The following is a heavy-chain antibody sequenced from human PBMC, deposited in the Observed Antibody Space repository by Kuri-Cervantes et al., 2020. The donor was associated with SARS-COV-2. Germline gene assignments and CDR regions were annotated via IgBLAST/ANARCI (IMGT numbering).Heavy chain of an antibody. V-gene: IGHV4-59*04. Sequence: GSLRLSCTVSGGSISSYYWSWIRQPPGQGLEWLGYIYYSGSTYYNPSLKSLVTISVDTSKNQFSLKLSSVTAADTAVYYCASYHQLLPRRSFDYWGQGTLVTVSS. CDR3: ASYHQLLPRRSFDY. CDR1: GGSISSYY. CDR2: IYYSGST. D-gene: IGHD2-2*01. J-gene: IGHJ4*02.